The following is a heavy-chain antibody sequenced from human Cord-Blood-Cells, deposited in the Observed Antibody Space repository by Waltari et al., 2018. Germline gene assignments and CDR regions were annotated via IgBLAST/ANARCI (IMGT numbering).Heavy chain of an antibody. CDR2: IYYSGST. V-gene: IGHV4-39*01. CDR3: ARQVLGISGIGVAFDI. Sequence: QLQLQESGPGLVKPSETLSLTCTVSGGSISRSSYYWGWIRPPTGKGLEWIGSIYYSGSTYYNPSLKSRVTISVDTSKNQFSLKLSSVTAADTAVYYCARQVLGISGIGVAFDIWGQGTMVTVSS. D-gene: IGHD7-27*01. J-gene: IGHJ3*02. CDR1: GGSISRSSYY.